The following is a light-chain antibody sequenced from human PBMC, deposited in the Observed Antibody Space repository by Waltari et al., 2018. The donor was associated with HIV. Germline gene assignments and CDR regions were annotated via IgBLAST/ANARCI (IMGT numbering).Light chain of an antibody. J-gene: IGKJ4*01. CDR3: KQHDNFPLT. CDR1: HPICNY. CDR2: EAS. Sequence: IQMTHSPSSLSASVADRVTIPFQSSHPICNYLNWYQQKPGKAPKVLIYEASTLETGVPSRFSGSGSGTDFTFTITSLQPEDFATYYCKQHDNFPLTFGGGTKVDIK. V-gene: IGKV1-33*01.